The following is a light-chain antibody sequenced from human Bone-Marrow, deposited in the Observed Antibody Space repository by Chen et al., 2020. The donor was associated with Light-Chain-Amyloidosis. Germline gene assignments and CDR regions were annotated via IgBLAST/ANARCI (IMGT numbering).Light chain of an antibody. Sequence: DIQMTQSPSSLAASVGDRVTISCRASQGISRYLNWYQQKPGEAPKLLIYAIFNLQSGVPSRFSVSGSGTDFTLTISSLQPEDFATYFCEQSYSTPTFGGGTKVEIK. CDR3: EQSYSTPT. CDR2: AIF. J-gene: IGKJ4*01. CDR1: QGISRY. V-gene: IGKV1-39*01.